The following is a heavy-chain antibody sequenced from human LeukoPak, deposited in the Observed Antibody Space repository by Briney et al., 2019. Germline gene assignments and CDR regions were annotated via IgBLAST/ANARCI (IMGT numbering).Heavy chain of an antibody. CDR2: INHSGST. V-gene: IGHV4-34*01. J-gene: IGHJ4*02. Sequence: PSETLSLTCAVYGGSFSGYYWSWIRQPPGKGLEWIGEINHSGSTNYNPSLKSRVTISVDTSKNQFSLKLSSVTAADTAVYYCARGRPPLGKSYSSSWYASSPPRSYYFDYWGQGTLVTVSS. D-gene: IGHD6-13*01. CDR3: ARGRPPLGKSYSSSWYASSPPRSYYFDY. CDR1: GGSFSGYY.